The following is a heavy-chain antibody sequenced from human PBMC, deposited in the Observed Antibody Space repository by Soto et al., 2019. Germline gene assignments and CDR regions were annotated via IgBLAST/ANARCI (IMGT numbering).Heavy chain of an antibody. D-gene: IGHD2-21*01. V-gene: IGHV3-11*06. CDR3: ARVDGESRVDV. CDR2: IVSGSTYT. Sequence: VQLVESGGGLVKPGGSLRLSCAASGFTFSDYYMAWVRQTPGKGLEWIAYIVSGSTYTNYADSVKGRFTISRVNDRESLFLEMNSLRADDTALYYCARVDGESRVDVWGQGTTVSVS. J-gene: IGHJ6*02. CDR1: GFTFSDYY.